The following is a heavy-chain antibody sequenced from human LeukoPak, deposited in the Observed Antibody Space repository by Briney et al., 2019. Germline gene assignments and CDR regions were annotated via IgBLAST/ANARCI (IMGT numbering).Heavy chain of an antibody. J-gene: IGHJ4*02. Sequence: GGSLRLSCAASGFTFSSYAMTWVRQAPGKGLEWVSSISPDGYYIYYADSVKGRFTSSRDNAKNSLFLQMHSLRAEDTAVYYCARQSAGEVVVAATAFDWRGQGTLVTVSS. CDR1: GFTFSSYA. V-gene: IGHV3-21*01. CDR2: ISPDGYYI. CDR3: ARQSAGEVVVAATAFDW. D-gene: IGHD2-15*01.